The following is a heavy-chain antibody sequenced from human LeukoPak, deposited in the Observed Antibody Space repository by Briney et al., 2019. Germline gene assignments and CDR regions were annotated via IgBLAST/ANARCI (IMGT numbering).Heavy chain of an antibody. J-gene: IGHJ4*02. CDR1: GFTFSSYA. Sequence: GGSLRLSCAASGFTFSSYAMSWVRQAPGKGLEWVSAISGSGGSTYYADSVKGRFTISRDNSKNTLYLQMNSLRAEDTAVYYCARDFTDSWTPLYYFDYWGQGTLVTVSS. CDR2: ISGSGGST. V-gene: IGHV3-23*01. CDR3: ARDFTDSWTPLYYFDY. D-gene: IGHD3-3*01.